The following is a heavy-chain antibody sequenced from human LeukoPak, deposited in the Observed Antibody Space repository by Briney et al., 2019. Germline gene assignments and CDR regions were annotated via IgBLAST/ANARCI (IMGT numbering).Heavy chain of an antibody. CDR1: GLTFSDYY. CDR2: INIGGTNT. Sequence: GGSPRLYCAASGLTFSDYYMSWIRQAPGKGLEWLSYINIGGTNTHYADSVKGRFTISRDNAKKSLYLEMTNLRAEDTAVYYCATDGAGFDTWGQGVLVTVSS. V-gene: IGHV3-11*05. CDR3: ATDGAGFDT. J-gene: IGHJ5*02.